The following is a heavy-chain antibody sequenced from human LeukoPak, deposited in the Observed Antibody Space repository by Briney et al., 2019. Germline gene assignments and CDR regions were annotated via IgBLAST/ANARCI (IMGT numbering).Heavy chain of an antibody. CDR3: ARHSGYDT. Sequence: GESLKISCEGSGFTFTTYSFAWVRQMPGKGLEWMGVIYAGDSSTRYSPSFQGQVTISVDKSISTAYLQWSSLKASDSAIYYCARHSGYDTWGKGTLVTVSS. J-gene: IGHJ4*02. D-gene: IGHD3-3*01. CDR2: IYAGDSST. CDR1: GFTFTTYS. V-gene: IGHV5-51*01.